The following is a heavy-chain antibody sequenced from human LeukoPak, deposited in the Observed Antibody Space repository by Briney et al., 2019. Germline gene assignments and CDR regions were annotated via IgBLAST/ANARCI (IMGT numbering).Heavy chain of an antibody. CDR1: GGSISSYY. Sequence: SETLSLTCTVSGGSISSYYWSWIRQPPGKGLEWIGYIYYSGSTNYNPSLKSRVTISVDTSKNQFSLKLSSVTAADTAVYYCAREVRFGGLDPWGQGTLVTVSS. CDR3: AREVRFGGLDP. V-gene: IGHV4-59*01. D-gene: IGHD3-10*01. J-gene: IGHJ5*02. CDR2: IYYSGST.